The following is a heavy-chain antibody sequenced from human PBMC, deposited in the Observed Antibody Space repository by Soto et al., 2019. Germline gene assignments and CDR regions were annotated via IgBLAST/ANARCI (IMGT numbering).Heavy chain of an antibody. CDR2: IDPSDSDT. V-gene: IGHV5-51*01. CDR3: ARPREAGKNYYGVDV. J-gene: IGHJ6*02. Sequence: PGESLKISCKGSGYSFTSYWISWVRQMPGKGLEWMGRIDPSDSDTRYSPSFQGQVTISADKSISTAYLQWSSLKASDTAMYYCARPREAGKNYYGVDVWGQGTTVTVSS. CDR1: GYSFTSYW. D-gene: IGHD6-19*01.